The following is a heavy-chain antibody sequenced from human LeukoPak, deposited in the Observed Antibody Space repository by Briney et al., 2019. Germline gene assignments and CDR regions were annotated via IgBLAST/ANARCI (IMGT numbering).Heavy chain of an antibody. V-gene: IGHV4-34*01. CDR1: GGSFSGYY. Sequence: KPSQTLSLTCALYGGSFSGYYWSWIRQPPGKGREWIGEINNSGSTNYNPPLKSRFTISVNTSKTQFSLNLTSVPPPAQAVISFAREWRLNYYVPLKRPFDIWGQGTMVTVSS. J-gene: IGHJ3*02. D-gene: IGHD3-10*02. CDR3: AREWRLNYYVPLKRPFDI. CDR2: INNSGST.